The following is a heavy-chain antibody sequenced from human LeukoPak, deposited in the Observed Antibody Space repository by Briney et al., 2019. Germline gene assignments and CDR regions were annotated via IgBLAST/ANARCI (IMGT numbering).Heavy chain of an antibody. CDR1: GGSFCRGTYY. Sequence: SETLSLTRTVSGGSFCRGTYYWSCLRLPPGTGLERLGYIYNRVSTQYNPSLKIRLPISQDTSKNQRSLRLSSVTAAHTAVYSCARDYSDSRGSFHGAVDMWGRGTLVTVSS. CDR2: IYNRVST. V-gene: IGHV4-61*01. CDR3: ARDYSDSRGSFHGAVDM. D-gene: IGHD3-22*01. J-gene: IGHJ4*02.